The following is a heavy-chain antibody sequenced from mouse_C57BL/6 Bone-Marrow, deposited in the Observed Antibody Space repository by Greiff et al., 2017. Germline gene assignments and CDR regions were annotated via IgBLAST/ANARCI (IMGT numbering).Heavy chain of an antibody. J-gene: IGHJ2*01. D-gene: IGHD1-1*01. CDR2: IDPSDSYT. V-gene: IGHV1-59*01. CDR3: ARTYGSSYVNY. Sequence: VKLMESGAELVRPGTSVKLSCKASGYTFTSYWMHWVKQRPGQGLEWIGVIDPSDSYTNYNQKFKGKATLTVDTSSSTAYMQLSGLTSEDSAVYYCARTYGSSYVNYWGQGTTLTVSS. CDR1: GYTFTSYW.